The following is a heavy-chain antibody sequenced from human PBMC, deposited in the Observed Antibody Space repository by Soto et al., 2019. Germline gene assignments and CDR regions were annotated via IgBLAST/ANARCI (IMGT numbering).Heavy chain of an antibody. V-gene: IGHV1-69*08. CDR3: ARDLAAGDH. Sequence: QVQLVQSGAEVKKPGSSVKVSCKASGGTFSNYTITWVRQAPGQGLEWMGIINPTSGSTNYAQKFQGRVTLTYDTSTTTVYMELSGLRSEDTAVLYCARDLAAGDHWGQGTLVTVSS. CDR1: GGTFSNYT. J-gene: IGHJ4*02. D-gene: IGHD6-13*01. CDR2: INPTSGST.